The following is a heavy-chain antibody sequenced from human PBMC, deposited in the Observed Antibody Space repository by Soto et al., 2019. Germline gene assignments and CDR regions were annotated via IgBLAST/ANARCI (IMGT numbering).Heavy chain of an antibody. CDR1: GGTFSSYD. CDR2: IGTAGDT. CDR3: ARGNSDFWSGYQNWFDP. D-gene: IGHD3-3*01. V-gene: IGHV3-13*01. Sequence: GGSLRHSCAAAGGTFSSYDMHWVRQATGKGLEWASAIGTAGDTYYPGSVKGRFTISRENAKNSLYLQMNSLRAEDTAVYYCARGNSDFWSGYQNWFDPWGQGTLVTVSS. J-gene: IGHJ5*02.